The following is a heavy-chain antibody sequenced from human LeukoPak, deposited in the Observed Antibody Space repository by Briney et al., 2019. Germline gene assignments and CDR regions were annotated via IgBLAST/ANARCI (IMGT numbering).Heavy chain of an antibody. V-gene: IGHV4-59*08. J-gene: IGHJ4*02. D-gene: IGHD2-15*01. Sequence: SETLSLTCTVSGGSISSYYWSWIRQPPGKGLEWIGYIYYSGSTYYNPSLKSRVTISVDTSKNQFSLKLSSVTAADTAVYYCASVVVVAASNYFDYWGQGALVTVSS. CDR3: ASVVVVAASNYFDY. CDR1: GGSISSYY. CDR2: IYYSGST.